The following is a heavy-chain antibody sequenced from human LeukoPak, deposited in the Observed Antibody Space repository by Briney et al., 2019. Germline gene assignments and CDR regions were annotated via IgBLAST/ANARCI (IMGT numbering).Heavy chain of an antibody. J-gene: IGHJ4*02. CDR3: ARWNPYDSSGYYYAFDY. V-gene: IGHV4-59*01. CDR1: GGSISGYY. D-gene: IGHD3-22*01. Sequence: SETLSLTXTVSGGSISGYYWSWIRQPPGEGLEWIGYVSYSGSTNYNPSLKSRVTISVDTSKNQVSLKLRSVTAADTALYYCARWNPYDSSGYYYAFDYWGQGTLVTVSS. CDR2: VSYSGST.